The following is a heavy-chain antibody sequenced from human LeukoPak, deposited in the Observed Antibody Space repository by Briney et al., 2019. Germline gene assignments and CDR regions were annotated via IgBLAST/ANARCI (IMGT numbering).Heavy chain of an antibody. CDR2: ISWNSGSI. J-gene: IGHJ6*02. CDR1: GFTFDDYA. V-gene: IGHV3-9*01. Sequence: GGSLRLSCAASGFTFDDYAMHWVRQAPGKGLEWVSGISWNSGSIGYADSVKGRFTISRDNAKNTLYLQMNSLRAEDTAVYYCARGNYYGMDVWGQGTTVTVSS. CDR3: ARGNYYGMDV.